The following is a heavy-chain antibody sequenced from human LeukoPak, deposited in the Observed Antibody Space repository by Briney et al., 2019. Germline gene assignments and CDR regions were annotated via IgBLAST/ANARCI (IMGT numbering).Heavy chain of an antibody. Sequence: ASVKVSCRASGYTFTSYGISSVRQAPGQGLEWMGWINAYNGNTNYAQKLQGRVTMTTDTSTSTAYMELRSLRSDDTAVYYCARDDSSGYYDYWGQGTLVTVSS. J-gene: IGHJ4*02. D-gene: IGHD3-22*01. CDR1: GYTFTSYG. CDR2: INAYNGNT. CDR3: ARDDSSGYYDY. V-gene: IGHV1-18*01.